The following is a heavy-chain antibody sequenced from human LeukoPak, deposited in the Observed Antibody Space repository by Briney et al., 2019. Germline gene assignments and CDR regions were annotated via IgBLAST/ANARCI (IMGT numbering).Heavy chain of an antibody. J-gene: IGHJ4*02. Sequence: GGSLRLSCAASGFTFSSYSMNWVRRTPGKGLVWVSRISHDGFISYADSVKGRFTISRDNAKNTLILQMNSLRAEDTAVYYCARDWVYKIDYWGRGTLVTVSS. CDR3: ARDWVYKIDY. D-gene: IGHD5-24*01. CDR2: ISHDGFI. CDR1: GFTFSSYS. V-gene: IGHV3-74*01.